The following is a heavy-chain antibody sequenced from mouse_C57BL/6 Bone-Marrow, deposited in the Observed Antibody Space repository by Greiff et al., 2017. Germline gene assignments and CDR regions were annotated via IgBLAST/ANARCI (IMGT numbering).Heavy chain of an antibody. V-gene: IGHV1-64*01. J-gene: IGHJ3*01. Sequence: VQLQQPGAELVKPGASVKLSCKASGYTFTSYWMHWVKQRPGQGLEWIGLIHPNSGSTNYNEKFKSKATLTVDKSSSTAYMQLSSLTSEDAAVYYCARDCGSSSWFAYWGQGTLVTVSA. CDR3: ARDCGSSSWFAY. D-gene: IGHD1-1*01. CDR2: IHPNSGST. CDR1: GYTFTSYW.